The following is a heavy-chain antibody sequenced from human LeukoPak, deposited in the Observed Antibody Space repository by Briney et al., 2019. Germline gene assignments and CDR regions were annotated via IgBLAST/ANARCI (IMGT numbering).Heavy chain of an antibody. CDR3: AKDIGRGAAAVLDY. D-gene: IGHD6-13*01. CDR1: GFTFDDYA. J-gene: IGHJ4*02. CDR2: ISWNSGSI. V-gene: IGHV3-9*03. Sequence: PGRSLRLSCAASGFTFDDYAMHWVRQAPGKGLEWVSGISWNSGSIGYADSVKGRFTISRDNAKNSLYLQMNSLRAEDMALYYCAKDIGRGAAAVLDYWGQGTLVTVSS.